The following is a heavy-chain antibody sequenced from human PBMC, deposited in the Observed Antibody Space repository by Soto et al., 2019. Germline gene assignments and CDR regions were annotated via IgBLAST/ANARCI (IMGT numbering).Heavy chain of an antibody. CDR1: GGSFSGYY. Sequence: SETLSLTCAVYGGSFSGYYWSWIRQPPGKGLEWIGEINHSGSTNYNPSLKSRVTISVDTSKNQFSLKLSSVTAADTAVYYCARGRGDLWSGYYRYNLFDSWGQGTLVTVSS. V-gene: IGHV4-34*01. CDR2: INHSGST. J-gene: IGHJ5*01. CDR3: ARGRGDLWSGYYRYNLFDS. D-gene: IGHD3-3*01.